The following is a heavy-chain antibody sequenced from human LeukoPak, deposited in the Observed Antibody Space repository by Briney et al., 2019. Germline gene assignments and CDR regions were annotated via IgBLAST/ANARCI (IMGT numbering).Heavy chain of an antibody. V-gene: IGHV5-51*01. J-gene: IGHJ4*02. CDR1: GYSFTSYW. Sequence: GESLKISWKGSGYSFTSYWIGWVRQMPGKGLEWLGIIYPGDSDTRYSPSFQGQVTISADKSISTAYLQWSSLKASDTAMYYCARRKYQYSSSFDEGFDYWGQGTLVTVSS. CDR3: ARRKYQYSSSFDEGFDY. D-gene: IGHD6-13*01. CDR2: IYPGDSDT.